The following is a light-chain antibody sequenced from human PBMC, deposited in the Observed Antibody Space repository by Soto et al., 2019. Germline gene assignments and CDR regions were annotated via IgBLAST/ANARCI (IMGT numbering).Light chain of an antibody. CDR3: HQYGSSQT. Sequence: EIVLTQSPGTLSLSPGERVTLSCRASESVSSNFLAWYQQKPGQAPRLLIYGASSRAAGIPDRFSGSGSGTDFTLTINRVEPEDFAVYYCHQYGSSQTFGQGTKVDIK. CDR1: ESVSSNF. CDR2: GAS. J-gene: IGKJ1*01. V-gene: IGKV3-20*01.